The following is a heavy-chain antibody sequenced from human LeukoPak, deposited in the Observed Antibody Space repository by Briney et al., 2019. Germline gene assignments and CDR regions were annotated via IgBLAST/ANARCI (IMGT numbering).Heavy chain of an antibody. Sequence: ASVKVSGKASGYTFTSYGISWVRQAPGQGLEWMGWISAYNGNTNYAQKLQGRVTMTTDTSTSTAYMELRSLRSDDTAVYYCARDTPNYDSSGYRSDAFDIWGQGTMVTVSS. J-gene: IGHJ3*02. CDR2: ISAYNGNT. V-gene: IGHV1-18*01. D-gene: IGHD3-22*01. CDR3: ARDTPNYDSSGYRSDAFDI. CDR1: GYTFTSYG.